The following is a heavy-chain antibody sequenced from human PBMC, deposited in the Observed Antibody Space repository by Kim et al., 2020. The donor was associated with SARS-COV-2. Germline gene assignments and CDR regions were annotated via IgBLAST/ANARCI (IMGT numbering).Heavy chain of an antibody. V-gene: IGHV3-23*01. Sequence: GGSLRLSCAASGFTFTSYAMSWVRQAPGKGLEWVSVISASGGSTYYADSVRGRFTISRDNSKNTLYLQMNSLRAEDTAVFYCAKAERITMVRGVAPFDSWGLGTLVTVPS. CDR1: GFTFTSYA. CDR2: ISASGGST. J-gene: IGHJ4*02. D-gene: IGHD3-10*01. CDR3: AKAERITMVRGVAPFDS.